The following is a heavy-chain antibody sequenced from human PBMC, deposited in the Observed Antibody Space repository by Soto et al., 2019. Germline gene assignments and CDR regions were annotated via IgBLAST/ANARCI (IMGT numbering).Heavy chain of an antibody. CDR1: GASINNYY. Sequence: PSETLSLTCTVSGASINNYYWSWIRQPPGKGLEWIGYIYYSGSTNYNPSLKSRVTISVDTSKNQFSLRLSSVTAADTAVYYCARPTKGGAYDLWGQGTMVTVSS. CDR2: IYYSGST. J-gene: IGHJ3*01. V-gene: IGHV4-59*08. CDR3: ARPTKGGAYDL.